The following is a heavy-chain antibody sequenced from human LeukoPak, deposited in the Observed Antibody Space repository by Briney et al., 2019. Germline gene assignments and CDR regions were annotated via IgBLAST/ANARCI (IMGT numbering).Heavy chain of an antibody. CDR1: GYAFTGYY. CDR2: INPNSGGT. V-gene: IGHV1-2*02. CDR3: AGQFTSSSGAPDY. D-gene: IGHD6-6*01. J-gene: IGHJ4*02. Sequence: ASVKVSCKASGYAFTGYYVHWVRQAPGQGLEWMGWINPNSGGTNYAQKFQGRVTMTRDTSISTAYMELSRLRSDDTAVYYCAGQFTSSSGAPDYWGQGTLVTVSS.